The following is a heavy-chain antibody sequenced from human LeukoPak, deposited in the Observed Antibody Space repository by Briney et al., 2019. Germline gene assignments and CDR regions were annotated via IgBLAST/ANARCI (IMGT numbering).Heavy chain of an antibody. CDR3: ARDNGAAPTDY. J-gene: IGHJ4*02. Sequence: GGSLRLSCAASGCTFSDYYMSWIRQAPGKGLEWVSYIRSSGSTIYYADSVKGRFTISRDNAKNSLYLQMNSLRAEDTAVYYCARDNGAAPTDYWGQGTLVTVSS. CDR1: GCTFSDYY. CDR2: IRSSGSTI. D-gene: IGHD6-13*01. V-gene: IGHV3-11*01.